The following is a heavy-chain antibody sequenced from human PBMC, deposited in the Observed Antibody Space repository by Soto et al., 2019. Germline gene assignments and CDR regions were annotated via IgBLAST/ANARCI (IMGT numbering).Heavy chain of an antibody. Sequence: SETLSLTCTVSGGSVSSESHYWSWIRQTPGKGLEWIGYIYYTGSTNYNPSLKGRVTMSVDTSRDQVSLRLRSVTRADTAVYYCACLRGKRGSPIDYWGQGTQVTVSS. V-gene: IGHV4-61*01. J-gene: IGHJ4*02. CDR2: IYYTGST. CDR1: GGSVSSESHY. D-gene: IGHD2-15*01. CDR3: ACLRGKRGSPIDY.